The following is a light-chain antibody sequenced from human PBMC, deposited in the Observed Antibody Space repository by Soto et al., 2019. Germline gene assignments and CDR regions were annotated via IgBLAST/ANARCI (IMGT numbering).Light chain of an antibody. CDR1: QSVSSSY. J-gene: IGKJ1*01. Sequence: EIVFTQSPGTLSLSAGERATLSCRASQSVSSSYLAWYQQKPGQAPRLLIYGASSRATGIPDRFSGSGSGTDFTLTISRLEPEDFAVYYCQQYGSSPRGTFGQGTKV. V-gene: IGKV3-20*01. CDR3: QQYGSSPRGT. CDR2: GAS.